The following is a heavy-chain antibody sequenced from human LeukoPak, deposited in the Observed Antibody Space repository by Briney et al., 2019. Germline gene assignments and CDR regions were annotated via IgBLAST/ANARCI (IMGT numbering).Heavy chain of an antibody. CDR1: GFTFSRYA. D-gene: IGHD4-23*01. V-gene: IGHV3-30-3*01. CDR3: ARDSRDYGGEPFDY. CDR2: ISYDGSNK. Sequence: SGGSLRLSCAASGFTFSRYAMHWVRQAPGKGLEWVAVISYDGSNKYYADSVKGRFTISRDNSKNTLYLQMNSLRAEDTAVYYCARDSRDYGGEPFDYWGQGTLVTVSS. J-gene: IGHJ4*02.